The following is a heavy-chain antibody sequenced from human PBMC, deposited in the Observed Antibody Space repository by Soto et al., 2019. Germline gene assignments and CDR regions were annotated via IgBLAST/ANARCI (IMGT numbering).Heavy chain of an antibody. CDR2: IYYSGST. CDR1: GGSISSSSYY. V-gene: IGHV4-39*01. CDR3: AYYDSSGHEIFDY. D-gene: IGHD3-22*01. J-gene: IGHJ4*02. Sequence: SETLSLTCTVSGGSISSSSYYWGWIRQPPGKGLEWIGSIYYSGSTYYNPSLKSRVTISVDTSKNQFSLKLSSVTAADTAVYYCAYYDSSGHEIFDYWGQGTLVTVSS.